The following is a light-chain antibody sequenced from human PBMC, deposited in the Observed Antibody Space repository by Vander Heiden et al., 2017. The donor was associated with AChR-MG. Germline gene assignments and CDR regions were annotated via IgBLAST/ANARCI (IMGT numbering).Light chain of an antibody. V-gene: IGLV2-11*01. Sequence: QSALTQPRSVSGSPGQPVPISCTGTSSDLGSYDFVSWYQQHPGKAPRLMISDVSKRPSGVPDRFSGSKSGNTAFLTISGLQAEDEADYYCCSYTGSGGVFGTGTKVTVL. CDR3: CSYTGSGGV. CDR1: SSDLGSYDF. J-gene: IGLJ1*01. CDR2: DVS.